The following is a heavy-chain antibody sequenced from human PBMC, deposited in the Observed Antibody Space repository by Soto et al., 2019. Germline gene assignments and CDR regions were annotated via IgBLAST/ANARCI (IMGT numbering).Heavy chain of an antibody. V-gene: IGHV1-69*01. Sequence: QVQLVQSGAEVKKTGSSVKVSCKASGGTFSSYVISWVRQAPGQGLEWMGGITPITGTANYAQKFQGRVTISADDSSRTAYMELSSLRSEDTAVYYCSRHQDVVIPALDYNSGMDVWGQVITVTVSS. CDR3: SRHQDVVIPALDYNSGMDV. J-gene: IGHJ6*02. CDR1: GGTFSSYV. D-gene: IGHD2-2*01. CDR2: ITPITGTA.